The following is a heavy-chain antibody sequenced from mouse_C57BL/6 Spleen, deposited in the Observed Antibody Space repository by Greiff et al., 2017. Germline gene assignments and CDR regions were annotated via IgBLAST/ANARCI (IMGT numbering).Heavy chain of an antibody. J-gene: IGHJ3*01. V-gene: IGHV1-66*01. D-gene: IGHD3-2*02. Sequence: VKLVESGPELVKPGASVKISCKASGYSFTSYYIHWVKQRPGQGLEWIGWIYPGSGNTKYNEKFKGKATLTADTSSSTAYMQLSSLTSEDSAVYYCARGEDSSGYEFAYWGQGTLVTVSA. CDR3: ARGEDSSGYEFAY. CDR2: IYPGSGNT. CDR1: GYSFTSYY.